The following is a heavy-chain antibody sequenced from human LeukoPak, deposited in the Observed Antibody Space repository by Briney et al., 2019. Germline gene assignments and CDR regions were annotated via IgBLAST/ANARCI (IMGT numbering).Heavy chain of an antibody. CDR3: AKSGDTAMVSVY. J-gene: IGHJ4*02. CDR1: GFTFSSYW. Sequence: PGGSLRLSCAASGFTFSSYWMSWVRQAPGKGLEWVANIKQDGSEKYYVDSVKGRLTISRDNAKNSLYLQMNSLRAEDTAVYYCAKSGDTAMVSVYWGQGTLVTVSS. D-gene: IGHD5-18*01. V-gene: IGHV3-7*01. CDR2: IKQDGSEK.